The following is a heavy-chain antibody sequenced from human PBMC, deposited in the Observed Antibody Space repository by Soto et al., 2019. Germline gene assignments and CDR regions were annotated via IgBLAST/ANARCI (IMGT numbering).Heavy chain of an antibody. J-gene: IGHJ4*02. V-gene: IGHV3-74*01. D-gene: IGHD3-10*01. CDR3: ARGASGRVYFYY. Sequence: EVQLVESGGGLVQPGGSLRLSCAASGFTFSSYWMHWVRQAPGKGLVWISRIKGDASSVNYAASVKGRFTISRDNAKNTVYLQMNSLSAEDTALYYWARGASGRVYFYYWCQGTLVTFSS. CDR2: IKGDASSV. CDR1: GFTFSSYW.